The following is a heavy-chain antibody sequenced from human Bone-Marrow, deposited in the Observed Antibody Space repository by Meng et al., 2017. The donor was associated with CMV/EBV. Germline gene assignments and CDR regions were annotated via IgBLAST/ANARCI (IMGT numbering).Heavy chain of an antibody. CDR1: GVTFSDLW. J-gene: IGHJ4*02. CDR3: TTDVPFTRGGAIAY. D-gene: IGHD3-16*01. Sequence: ETLSLTCAASGVTFSDLWMTWVRQAPGQGPEWVGRIKSKVNGGTTDYAAAVKDRFTISRDDSKNTLYLQMNRLKTEDTAVYYCTTDVPFTRGGAIAYRGRGKLVNVPS. V-gene: IGHV3-15*01. CDR2: IKSKVNGGTT.